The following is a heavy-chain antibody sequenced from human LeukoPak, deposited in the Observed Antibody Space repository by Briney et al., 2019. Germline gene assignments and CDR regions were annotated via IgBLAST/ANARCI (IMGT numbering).Heavy chain of an antibody. CDR3: ARAGGDKTPYNWFDP. D-gene: IGHD2-21*02. CDR2: IYHSGST. V-gene: IGHV4-39*07. Sequence: SETLSLTCTVSGGSISSSSYYWGWIRQPPGKGLEWIGSIYHSGSTNYNPSLKSRVTISVDKSKNQFSLKLSSVTAADTAVYYCARAGGDKTPYNWFDPWGQGTLVTVSS. J-gene: IGHJ5*02. CDR1: GGSISSSSYY.